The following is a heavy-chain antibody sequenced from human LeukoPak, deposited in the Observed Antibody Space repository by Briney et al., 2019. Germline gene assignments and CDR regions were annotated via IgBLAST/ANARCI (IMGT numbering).Heavy chain of an antibody. Sequence: GGSLRLSCAASGFTFSNYGMHWVRQAPGKGLGWVAYIPYDGSNKYYADSVKGRFTIFRDNSKNTLYLQMNSLRPEDTAVYYCAKDWNYYGSGSYYDSWGYWGQGTLVTVSS. V-gene: IGHV3-30*02. CDR3: AKDWNYYGSGSYYDSWGY. D-gene: IGHD3-10*01. CDR2: IPYDGSNK. CDR1: GFTFSNYG. J-gene: IGHJ4*02.